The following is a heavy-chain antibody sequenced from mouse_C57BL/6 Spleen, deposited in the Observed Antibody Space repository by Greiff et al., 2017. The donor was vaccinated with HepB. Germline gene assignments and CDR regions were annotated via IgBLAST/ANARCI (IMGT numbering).Heavy chain of an antibody. CDR3: ARSPWAYAMDY. Sequence: VQLQQPGAELVRPGSSVKLSCKASGYTFTSYWMHWVKQRPIQGLEWIGNIDPSDSETHYNQKFKDKATLTVDKSSSTAYMQLSSLTSEDSAVYYCARSPWAYAMDYWGQGTSVTVSS. J-gene: IGHJ4*01. CDR1: GYTFTSYW. CDR2: IDPSDSET. V-gene: IGHV1-52*01.